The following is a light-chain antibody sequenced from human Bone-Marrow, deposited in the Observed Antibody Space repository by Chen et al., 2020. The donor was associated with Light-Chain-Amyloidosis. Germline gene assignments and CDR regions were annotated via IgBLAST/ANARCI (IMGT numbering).Light chain of an antibody. CDR3: QQYGTSPLT. CDR1: QTISSNY. J-gene: IGKJ4*01. V-gene: IGKV3-20*01. CDR2: GSS. Sequence: EIVLTQSPGTLPLSPGERPNLPCRASQTISSNYLTWYQQKFGQAPRLLIYGSSSRATGIPDRFTGSGSGTDFTLTINRLEPEDFAMYYCQQYGTSPLTFGGGTKVEIK.